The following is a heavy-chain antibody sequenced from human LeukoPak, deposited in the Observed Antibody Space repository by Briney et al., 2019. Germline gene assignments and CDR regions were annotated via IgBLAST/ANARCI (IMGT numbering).Heavy chain of an antibody. Sequence: ASVKVSCKASGYTFTSYGISWVRQAPGQGLEWRGGFIPIFGTANYAQKFQGRVTITTDESTSTAYMELSSLRSEDTAAYYCARDLGATNYYYYYMDVWGKGTTVTVSS. CDR2: FIPIFGTA. CDR3: ARDLGATNYYYYYMDV. D-gene: IGHD1-26*01. J-gene: IGHJ6*03. CDR1: GYTFTSYG. V-gene: IGHV1-69*05.